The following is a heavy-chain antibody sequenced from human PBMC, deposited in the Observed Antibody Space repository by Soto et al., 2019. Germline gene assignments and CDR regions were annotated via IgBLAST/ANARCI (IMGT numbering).Heavy chain of an antibody. D-gene: IGHD3-16*01. CDR1: GGSVSSADYY. Sequence: SETLSLTCIVSGGSVSSADYYWSWIRQPPGKGLEWIGYIYFTGITYYNPSLKSRLTISLDTSKNQFSLKLSSLTAADTAVYFCAGVAPRTMTFPFYGVDVWGQGTTVTVYS. CDR3: AGVAPRTMTFPFYGVDV. J-gene: IGHJ6*02. CDR2: IYFTGIT. V-gene: IGHV4-30-4*01.